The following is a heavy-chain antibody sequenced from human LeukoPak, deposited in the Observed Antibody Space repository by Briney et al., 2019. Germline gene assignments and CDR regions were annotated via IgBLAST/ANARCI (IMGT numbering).Heavy chain of an antibody. CDR2: IKQDGSEK. CDR1: GFTFSSYW. D-gene: IGHD5-12*01. V-gene: IGHV3-7*01. J-gene: IGHJ4*02. CDR3: VRDGGVSGYDLLDY. Sequence: GGSLRLFCAASGFTFSSYWMSWVRQAPGKGLEWVANIKQDGSEKYYVDSVKGRFTISRDNAKNSLSLQMNSLRAEDTAVYYCVRDGGVSGYDLLDYWGQGTLVTVSS.